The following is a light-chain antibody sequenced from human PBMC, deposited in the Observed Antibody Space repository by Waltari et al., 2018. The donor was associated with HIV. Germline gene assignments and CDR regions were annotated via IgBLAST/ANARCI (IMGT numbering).Light chain of an antibody. Sequence: SYELTQPLSVSVALGQTARTTCGGNNIGSKNVHWYQQKPGQAPVLVIYRDNNRPSGIPERFSGSNSGNTATLTISRAQAGDEADYYCQVWDSSTVFGGGTKLTVL. CDR2: RDN. V-gene: IGLV3-9*01. J-gene: IGLJ2*01. CDR1: NIGSKN. CDR3: QVWDSSTV.